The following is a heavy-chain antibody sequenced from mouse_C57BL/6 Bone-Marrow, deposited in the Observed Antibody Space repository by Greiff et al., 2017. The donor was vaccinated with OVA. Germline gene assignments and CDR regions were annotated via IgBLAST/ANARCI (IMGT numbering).Heavy chain of an antibody. J-gene: IGHJ2*01. D-gene: IGHD2-4*01. CDR3: ARDGVYYDYGFDY. CDR1: GFTFSSYA. CDR2: ISDGGSYT. Sequence: EVKLVESGGGLVKPGGSLKLSCAASGFTFSSYAMSWVRQTPEKRLEWVATISDGGSYTNYPDNVKGRSTISRENAKNNLYLQMSHLKSEDTAMYYCARDGVYYDYGFDYWGQGTTLTVSS. V-gene: IGHV5-4*01.